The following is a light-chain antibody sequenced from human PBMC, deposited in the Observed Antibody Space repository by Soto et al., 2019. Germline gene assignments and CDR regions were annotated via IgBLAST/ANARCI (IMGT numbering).Light chain of an antibody. Sequence: DIQMTQSPSSLSASVGDRVTITCRASQTITTYLNSYQHKPGKAPKLLIYAAISLQSGVPSRLSGSGSGTDFTLTISSLQPEDFATYYCQQTYSTPHTFGQGTKVEIK. J-gene: IGKJ2*01. CDR3: QQTYSTPHT. V-gene: IGKV1-39*01. CDR1: QTITTY. CDR2: AAI.